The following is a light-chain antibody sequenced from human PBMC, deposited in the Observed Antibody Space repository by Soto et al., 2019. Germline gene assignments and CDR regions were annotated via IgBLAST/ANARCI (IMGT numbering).Light chain of an antibody. CDR3: GADHGSGNNFVLV. CDR1: SGYSNYK. CDR2: VGTGGIVG. J-gene: IGLJ2*01. Sequence: QSVLTQPPSASASLGASVTLTCTLSSGYSNYKVDWYQQRPGKGPRFVMRVGTGGIVGSKGDGIPDRFSVLGSGLNRYLTIKNIQEEDESDYHCGADHGSGNNFVLVCGGGTKLTVL. V-gene: IGLV9-49*01.